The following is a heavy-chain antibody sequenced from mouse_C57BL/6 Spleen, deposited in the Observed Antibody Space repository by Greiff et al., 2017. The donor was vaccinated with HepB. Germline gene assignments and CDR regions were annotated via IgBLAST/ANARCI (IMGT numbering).Heavy chain of an antibody. J-gene: IGHJ3*01. CDR2: IYPGSGST. CDR1: GYTFTSYW. CDR3: AIYYDYDRVFAY. V-gene: IGHV1-55*01. D-gene: IGHD2-4*01. Sequence: VQLQQSGAELVKPGASVKMSCKASGYTFTSYWITWVKQRPGQGLEWIGDIYPGSGSTNYNEKFKSKATLTVDTSSSTAYMQLSSLTSEDSAVYYCAIYYDYDRVFAYWGQGTLVTVSA.